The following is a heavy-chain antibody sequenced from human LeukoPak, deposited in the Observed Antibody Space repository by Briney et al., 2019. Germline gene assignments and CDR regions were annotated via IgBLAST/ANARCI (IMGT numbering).Heavy chain of an antibody. CDR3: ARDRPYCSSTSCYYYYGMDV. J-gene: IGHJ6*02. CDR2: INPSGGST. D-gene: IGHD2-2*01. Sequence: ASVKVSCKESGYTFTSYYMHWVRQAPGQGLEWMGIINPSGGSTSYAQKFQGRVTMTRDTSTSTVYMELSSLRSEDTAVYYCARDRPYCSSTSCYYYYGMDVWGQGTTVTVSS. CDR1: GYTFTSYY. V-gene: IGHV1-46*01.